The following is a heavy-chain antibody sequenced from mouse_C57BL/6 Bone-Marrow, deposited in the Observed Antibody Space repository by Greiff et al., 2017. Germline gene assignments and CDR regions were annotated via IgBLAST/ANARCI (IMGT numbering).Heavy chain of an antibody. CDR1: GYTFPSYW. CDR3: ARSAYYSNYVSWFAY. D-gene: IGHD2-5*01. Sequence: QVQLQQPGAELVRPGSSVKLSCKASGYTFPSYWMHWVQQRPIQGLEWIGNIDPSDSETPYNQKFKDKATLTVDKSSSTAYMQLSSLTSEDSAVYYGARSAYYSNYVSWFAYWGQGTLVTVSA. V-gene: IGHV1-52*01. CDR2: IDPSDSET. J-gene: IGHJ3*01.